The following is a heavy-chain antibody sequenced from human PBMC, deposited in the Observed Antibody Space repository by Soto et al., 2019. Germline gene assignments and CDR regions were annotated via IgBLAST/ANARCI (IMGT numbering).Heavy chain of an antibody. CDR2: IYYSGST. D-gene: IGHD4-17*01. J-gene: IGHJ4*02. CDR1: GGSIISSSYY. Sequence: QLQLQESGPGLVKPSETLSLTCTVSGGSIISSSYYWGWIRQPPGKGLEWIGSIYYSGSTYYNPSLKSRVTISVDTSKNHFSLKLSPVTAADTAVYYCARHRTGRGPPNTVTRPYYFDYWCQGTLVTVSS. V-gene: IGHV4-39*01. CDR3: ARHRTGRGPPNTVTRPYYFDY.